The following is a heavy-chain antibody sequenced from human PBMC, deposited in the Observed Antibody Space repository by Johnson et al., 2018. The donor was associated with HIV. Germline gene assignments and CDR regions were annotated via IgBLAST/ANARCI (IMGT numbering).Heavy chain of an antibody. CDR1: GFTFSSYA. J-gene: IGHJ3*02. CDR2: ISGNGGST. Sequence: VQLVESGGGLVQPGGSLRLPCAASGFTFSSYAMSWVRQAPGKGLEWVSAISGNGGSTYYAESVKGRFTISRDNSKNTLYLQMSSLRLEDTALYYCAKDSSSRMGFPGFDIWGPGTMVTVSS. CDR3: AKDSSSRMGFPGFDI. V-gene: IGHV3-23*04. D-gene: IGHD2-2*01.